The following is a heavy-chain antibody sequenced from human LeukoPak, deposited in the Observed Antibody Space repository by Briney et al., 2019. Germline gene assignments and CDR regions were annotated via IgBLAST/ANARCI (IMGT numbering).Heavy chain of an antibody. Sequence: GGSLRLSCAASGFTFNTHAMSWVRQAPGEGLEWVSTLTGSGGTTYYADSVKGRFTISRDNPKNTLYLQMNSLRAEDTAIYYCAKCGPYAIGRSGYFDSWGQGTLVTVSS. D-gene: IGHD2-8*01. V-gene: IGHV3-23*01. J-gene: IGHJ4*02. CDR3: AKCGPYAIGRSGYFDS. CDR1: GFTFNTHA. CDR2: LTGSGGTT.